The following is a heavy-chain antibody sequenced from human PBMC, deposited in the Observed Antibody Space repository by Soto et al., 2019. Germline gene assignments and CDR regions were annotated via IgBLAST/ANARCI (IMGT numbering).Heavy chain of an antibody. CDR3: AKDMAVGATTRFTDFAI. CDR1: GFTFDDHG. CDR2: ISWNSNNI. V-gene: IGHV3-9*01. J-gene: IGHJ3*02. D-gene: IGHD1-26*01. Sequence: EVQLVESGGGLVQPGRSLRLSCEASGFTFDDHGMHWGRQAPGKGLEWVSGISWNSNNIAYADSVKGPFTNSRDNAKNSMYLQMNRLRDDDTALYYCAKDMAVGATTRFTDFAIWGQGTMVPVSS.